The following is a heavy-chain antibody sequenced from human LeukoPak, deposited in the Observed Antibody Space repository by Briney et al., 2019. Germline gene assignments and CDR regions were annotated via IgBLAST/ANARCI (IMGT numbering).Heavy chain of an antibody. V-gene: IGHV3-21*01. CDR2: IGGSGTNI. D-gene: IGHD4-17*01. CDR1: GFTFSDYS. Sequence: KAGGSLRLSCAASGFTFSDYSMNWVRQAPGKGLEWVSCIGGSGTNIYYADSVKGQFTISRDNAKNSLYLQMNSLRAEDTAVYYCARTATNYADCPDWGQGTLITVSS. J-gene: IGHJ4*02. CDR3: ARTATNYADCPD.